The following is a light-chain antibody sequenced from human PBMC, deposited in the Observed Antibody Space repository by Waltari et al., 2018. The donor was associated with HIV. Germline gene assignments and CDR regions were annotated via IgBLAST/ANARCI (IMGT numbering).Light chain of an antibody. CDR2: WAS. CDR3: QQYYTTPLT. J-gene: IGKJ4*01. V-gene: IGKV4-1*01. CDR1: QNILYSANNKNF. Sequence: DIVMTQSPASLAVSLGERATINCTSSQNILYSANNKNFLSWYQQKPGQPPKLLIYWASTRESGVPDRFSGSGSGTDFTLTISSLQAEDVAVYYCQQYYTTPLTFGGGTKVEI.